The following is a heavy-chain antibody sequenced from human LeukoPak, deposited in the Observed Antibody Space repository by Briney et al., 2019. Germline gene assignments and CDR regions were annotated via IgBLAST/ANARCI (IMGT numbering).Heavy chain of an antibody. CDR1: GGSISSYY. J-gene: IGHJ3*02. V-gene: IGHV4-59*12. CDR2: IYYSGST. Sequence: SETLSLTCNVSGGSISSYYWSWIRQPPGKGLEWIGYIYYSGSTNYNPSLKSRVTISVDTSKNQFSLKLSSVTAADTAVYYCARGARITMVRGVRANAFDIWGQGTMVTVSS. CDR3: ARGARITMVRGVRANAFDI. D-gene: IGHD3-10*01.